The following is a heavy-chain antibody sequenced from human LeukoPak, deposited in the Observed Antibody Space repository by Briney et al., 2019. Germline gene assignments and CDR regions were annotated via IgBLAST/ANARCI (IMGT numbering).Heavy chain of an antibody. V-gene: IGHV3-7*01. CDR3: ARDPDCTSDVCFVY. CDR2: INQAGSQK. J-gene: IGHJ4*02. CDR1: GFTFSSYW. D-gene: IGHD2-8*01. Sequence: GGSLRLSCAASGFTFSSYWMTWVRQAPGKGLEWVANINQAGSQKYYVDSVKGRFTISRDNAKNSLYLQMNSLRVEDTAVYYCARDPDCTSDVCFVYWGQGTLVTVSS.